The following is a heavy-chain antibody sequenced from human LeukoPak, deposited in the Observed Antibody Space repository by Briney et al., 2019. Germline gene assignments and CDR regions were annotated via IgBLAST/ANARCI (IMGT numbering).Heavy chain of an antibody. V-gene: IGHV3-7*03. Sequence: AGGSLRLSCAASGFTVSSYWISWVRQAPGKGLEWVANIKQDGSEKYYVDSVKGRFTISRDNAKNSLCLQMNSLRAEDTAVYYCARVLDYDILTGYYRPLYYYYGMDVWGKGTTVTVSS. D-gene: IGHD3-9*01. J-gene: IGHJ6*04. CDR2: IKQDGSEK. CDR1: GFTVSSYW. CDR3: ARVLDYDILTGYYRPLYYYYGMDV.